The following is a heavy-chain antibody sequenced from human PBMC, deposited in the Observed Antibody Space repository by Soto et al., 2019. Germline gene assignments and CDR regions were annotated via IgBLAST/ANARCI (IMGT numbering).Heavy chain of an antibody. Sequence: ASVKIFCKASGYTFTDYFIHWVRQAAGQGFEWMGWINPKTRGTNYAQRFQGRVTMTADTSTNTAYMEMRSLTSDDTAVYYCARDLDGSGSYYTDYWGQGTLVTVSS. CDR2: INPKTRGT. V-gene: IGHV1-2*02. D-gene: IGHD3-10*01. J-gene: IGHJ4*02. CDR1: GYTFTDYF. CDR3: ARDLDGSGSYYTDY.